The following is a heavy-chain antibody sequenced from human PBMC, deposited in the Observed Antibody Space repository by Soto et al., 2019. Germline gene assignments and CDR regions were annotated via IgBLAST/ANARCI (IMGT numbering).Heavy chain of an antibody. CDR1: GFTFSSYG. D-gene: IGHD2-8*01. CDR3: ARDVSGIGY. Sequence: QVQLVESGGGVVQPGRSLRLSCAASGFTFSSYGMHWVRQAPGKGLERVAVIWYDGSNKYYADSVKGRFTISRDNSKNTLYLQMNSLRAEDTAVYYCARDVSGIGYWCQGTLVTVSS. V-gene: IGHV3-33*01. J-gene: IGHJ4*02. CDR2: IWYDGSNK.